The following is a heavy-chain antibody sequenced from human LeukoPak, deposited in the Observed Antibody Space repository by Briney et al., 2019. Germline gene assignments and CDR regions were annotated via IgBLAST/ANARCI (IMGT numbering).Heavy chain of an antibody. J-gene: IGHJ4*02. Sequence: ASVKVSCKASGYTFTDYYMHWVRQAPGQGVEWMGWINPNGGGTSYAQKFQGRVTMTRDTSISTAYMELSRLRSDDTAVYYCASLYGDYVSSDYWGQGTLVSVSS. CDR3: ASLYGDYVSSDY. V-gene: IGHV1-2*02. CDR2: INPNGGGT. CDR1: GYTFTDYY. D-gene: IGHD4-17*01.